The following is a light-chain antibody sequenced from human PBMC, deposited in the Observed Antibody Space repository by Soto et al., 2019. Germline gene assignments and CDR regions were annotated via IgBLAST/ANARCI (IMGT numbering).Light chain of an antibody. CDR2: DAS. Sequence: DIQVTQSPPTLSASVGDRVTITCRASQTISTWMAWYQQKPGKAPKVLIYDASSLEGGVPSRFSGSGSGTEFTLTISSLQPDDFATYYCQHYSSVWAFGQGTKVDIK. V-gene: IGKV1-5*01. J-gene: IGKJ1*01. CDR1: QTISTW. CDR3: QHYSSVWA.